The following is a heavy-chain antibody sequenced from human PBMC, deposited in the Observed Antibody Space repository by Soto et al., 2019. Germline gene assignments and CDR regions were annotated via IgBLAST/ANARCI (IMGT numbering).Heavy chain of an antibody. V-gene: IGHV1-18*01. CDR2: INTNKGNT. CDR3: ATRSPAFDF. J-gene: IGHJ4*02. Sequence: QVQLVQSGPEVKEPGASVKVSCKTSGYTFTTFGITWVRQAPGQGLEWMGWINTNKGNTDYAQKFKGRVTMTTDTSTSTDYMELRSLRSDDTAVYYCATRSPAFDFWGQGTLVTVSS. CDR1: GYTFTTFG.